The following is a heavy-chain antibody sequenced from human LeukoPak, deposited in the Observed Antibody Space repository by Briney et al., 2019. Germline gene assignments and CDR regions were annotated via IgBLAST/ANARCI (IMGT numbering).Heavy chain of an antibody. V-gene: IGHV4-34*01. J-gene: IGHJ4*02. CDR2: INHSGST. D-gene: IGHD3-3*01. Sequence: NTSETLSLTCAVYGGSFSGYYWSWIRQPPGKGLEWIGEINHSGSTNYNPSLKSRVTISVDMSKNQFSLRLSSVTAADTAVYYCARRAYDFWSGYPVYFDYWGQGTLVTVSS. CDR3: ARRAYDFWSGYPVYFDY. CDR1: GGSFSGYY.